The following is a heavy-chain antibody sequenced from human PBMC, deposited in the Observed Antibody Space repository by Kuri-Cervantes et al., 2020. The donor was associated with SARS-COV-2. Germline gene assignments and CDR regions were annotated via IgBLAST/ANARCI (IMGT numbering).Heavy chain of an antibody. CDR3: ARGLRWQQPHRNYYYYGMDV. V-gene: IGHV4-34*01. J-gene: IGHJ6*02. CDR1: GGSFSGYY. Sequence: ESLKISCAVYGGSFSGYYWSWIRQPPGKGLEWIGEINHSGSTNYDPSLKSRVTISVDTSKNQFSLKLSSVTAADTAVYYCARGLRWQQPHRNYYYYGMDVWGQGTTVTVSS. D-gene: IGHD5-24*01. CDR2: INHSGST.